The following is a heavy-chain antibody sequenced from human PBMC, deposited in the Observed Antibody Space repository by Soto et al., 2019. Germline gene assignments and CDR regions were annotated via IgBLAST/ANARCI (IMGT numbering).Heavy chain of an antibody. D-gene: IGHD3-16*01. Sequence: EVHLVESGGGMVQPGGSLRLSCAASAFTFSSYNMNWVRQAPGQGMEWISYISSSSGTIYYADSVKGRLTVSRDNARNSLYLQMNSLREEDTAVYYCARDLHPGETVNGLDVWGQGTTVTVSS. V-gene: IGHV3-48*02. CDR3: ARDLHPGETVNGLDV. CDR2: ISSSSGTI. J-gene: IGHJ6*02. CDR1: AFTFSSYN.